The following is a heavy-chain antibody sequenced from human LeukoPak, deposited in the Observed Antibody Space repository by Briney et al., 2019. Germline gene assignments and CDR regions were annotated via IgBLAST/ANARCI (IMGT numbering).Heavy chain of an antibody. D-gene: IGHD3-3*01. CDR2: IFYSGST. CDR1: GGSFSGYY. V-gene: IGHV4-59*01. J-gene: IGHJ4*02. Sequence: SETLSLTCAVYGGSFSGYYWSWIRQPPGKGLEWVGYIFYSGSTTYNPSLKSRVTITLHTSKNQFSLKLTSVTAADTAVYYCARNDFWSGSLRLWGQGTLVTVSS. CDR3: ARNDFWSGSLRL.